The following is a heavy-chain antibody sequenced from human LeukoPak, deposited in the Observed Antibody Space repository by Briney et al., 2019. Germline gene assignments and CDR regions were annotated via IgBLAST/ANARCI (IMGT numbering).Heavy chain of an antibody. Sequence: ASVKVSCKAFGYTVTGYYIHWVRQAPGQGLEWMGWINPNNGGTNSAQKFQGRVTMTRDTSIGTAYMELNRLTYDDTAVYYCGRDRHWNQGNFDYWGQGTLVTVSS. CDR3: GRDRHWNQGNFDY. CDR1: GYTVTGYY. D-gene: IGHD1-1*01. J-gene: IGHJ4*02. V-gene: IGHV1-2*02. CDR2: INPNNGGT.